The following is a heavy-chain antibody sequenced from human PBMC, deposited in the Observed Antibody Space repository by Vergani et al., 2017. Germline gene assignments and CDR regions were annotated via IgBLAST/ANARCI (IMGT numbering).Heavy chain of an antibody. D-gene: IGHD3-3*01. CDR1: GAAFNSYQ. Sequence: QVQLHQWGAGLLKTSETLSLTCAVSGAAFNSYQWTWIRQSPGRGLEWIWELDDKGKSICNPTLKSRVTISVDNSKRHFSLHVTSVTAADSAMYYCVRRDFWVGPRTFDFWGAGTPVTVSS. CDR2: LDDKGKS. V-gene: IGHV4-34*01. J-gene: IGHJ3*01. CDR3: VRRDFWVGPRTFDF.